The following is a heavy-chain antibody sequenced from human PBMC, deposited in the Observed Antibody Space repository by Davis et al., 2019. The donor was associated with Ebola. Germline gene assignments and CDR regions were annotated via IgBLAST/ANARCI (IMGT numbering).Heavy chain of an antibody. D-gene: IGHD2-2*01. CDR2: MYHSGST. V-gene: IGHV4-4*02. CDR3: ARAARYQATYYGMDV. J-gene: IGHJ6*02. CDR1: GASISSSHW. Sequence: PSETLSLTCAVSGASISSSHWWSWVRQPPGKGLEWIGEMYHSGSTNHNPSLKSRVTISVDKSKNHFSLKLSSVTAADTAMYYCARAARYQATYYGMDVWGQGTTVTVSS.